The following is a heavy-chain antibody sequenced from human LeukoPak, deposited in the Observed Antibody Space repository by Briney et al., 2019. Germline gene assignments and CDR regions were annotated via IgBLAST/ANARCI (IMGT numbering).Heavy chain of an antibody. CDR2: IRGSGGST. J-gene: IGHJ3*02. V-gene: IGHV3-23*01. CDR3: GRDPNGDYIGAFDM. CDR1: GFTFSSYA. Sequence: TGGSLRLSCAASGFTFSSYAMIWVRQAPGKGLEWVSAIRGSGGSTYYADSVKDRFTISRDNSKNTLYPQRNSLRAEDTAVYYCGRDPNGDYIGAFDMWGQGTVVTVSS. D-gene: IGHD4-17*01.